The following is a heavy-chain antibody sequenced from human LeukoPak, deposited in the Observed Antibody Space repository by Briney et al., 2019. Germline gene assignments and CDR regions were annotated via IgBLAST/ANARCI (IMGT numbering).Heavy chain of an antibody. J-gene: IGHJ4*02. CDR1: GFTFNSYA. V-gene: IGHV3-30-3*01. D-gene: IGHD2-15*01. Sequence: GGSLRLSCAASGFTFNSYAVHGVRQAPGKGLEWVAVISYDGSINFYAASVRGRFTISRDNSKNTLYLQMNSLRTEDTALYFCARDRRYCSGGSCYFDYFFDYWGQGTLVTVSS. CDR2: ISYDGSIN. CDR3: ARDRRYCSGGSCYFDYFFDY.